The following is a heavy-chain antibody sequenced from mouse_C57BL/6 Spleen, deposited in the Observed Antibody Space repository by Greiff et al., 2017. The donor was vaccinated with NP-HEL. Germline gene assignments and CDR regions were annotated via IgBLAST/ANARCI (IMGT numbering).Heavy chain of an antibody. CDR2: IYPGDGDT. V-gene: IGHV1-80*01. CDR1: GYAFSSYW. Sequence: LVESGASVKISCKASGYAFSSYWMNWVKQRPGKGLEWIGQIYPGDGDTNYNGKFKGKATLTADKSSSTAYMQLSSLPSEDSAVYFCARDYYSNYVGYFDVWGTGTTVTVSS. J-gene: IGHJ1*03. D-gene: IGHD2-5*01. CDR3: ARDYYSNYVGYFDV.